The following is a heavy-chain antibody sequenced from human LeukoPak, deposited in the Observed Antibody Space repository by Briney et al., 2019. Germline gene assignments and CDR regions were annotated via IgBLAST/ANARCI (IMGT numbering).Heavy chain of an antibody. J-gene: IGHJ4*02. Sequence: GGSLRLSCAASGFTVSSNYMSWVRQAPGKGLEWVSVIYSGGSTYYADSVKGRFTISRDNSKNTLYLQMNSLRAEDTAVYYCARYLLRAGATLDYWGQGTLVTVSS. D-gene: IGHD1-26*01. V-gene: IGHV3-53*01. CDR2: IYSGGST. CDR1: GFTVSSNY. CDR3: ARYLLRAGATLDY.